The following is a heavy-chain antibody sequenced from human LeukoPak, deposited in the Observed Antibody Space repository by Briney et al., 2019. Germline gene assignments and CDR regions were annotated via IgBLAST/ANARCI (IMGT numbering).Heavy chain of an antibody. Sequence: PGGSLRLSCAASGFTFSSYAMNWVRQPPGKGLEWIANIYYSGSTYYSPSLRSRVTISVDTSKNQFSLKLTSVTAADTAVYYCARHASVSGNWPRPLDYWGQGSLVTVSS. V-gene: IGHV4-39*01. J-gene: IGHJ4*02. CDR2: IYYSGST. CDR1: GFTFSSYA. D-gene: IGHD3-3*01. CDR3: ARHASVSGNWPRPLDY.